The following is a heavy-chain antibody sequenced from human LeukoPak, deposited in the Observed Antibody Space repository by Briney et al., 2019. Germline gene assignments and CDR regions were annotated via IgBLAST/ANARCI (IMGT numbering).Heavy chain of an antibody. D-gene: IGHD3-10*01. V-gene: IGHV3-30*02. CDR3: ARESGATKIGQLLNY. J-gene: IGHJ4*02. CDR1: GFTFRTSG. CDR2: IQHDETEI. Sequence: GGSLRLSCAASGFTFRTSGMHWVRQAPGKGLEWVGFIQHDETEIYSADSVRSRFTFSRDNFKSTVYLQMNSLRVEDSAVYYCARESGATKIGQLLNYWGQGTLVSVSS.